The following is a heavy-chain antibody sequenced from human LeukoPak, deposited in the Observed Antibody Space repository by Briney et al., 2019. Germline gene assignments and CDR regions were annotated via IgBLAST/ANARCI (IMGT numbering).Heavy chain of an antibody. CDR1: GASMSSYF. CDR2: IYYSGDA. Sequence: KPSETLSLTCTVSGASMSSYFWTWIRQAPGKGLEWIGNIYYSGDAFYNPSLKSRVTMFVDTSKKQFSLRVKSVIAADTAVYYCVRGNGDYLGAPDWYFDLWGRGTLVSVS. D-gene: IGHD4-17*01. CDR3: VRGNGDYLGAPDWYFDL. V-gene: IGHV4-59*01. J-gene: IGHJ2*01.